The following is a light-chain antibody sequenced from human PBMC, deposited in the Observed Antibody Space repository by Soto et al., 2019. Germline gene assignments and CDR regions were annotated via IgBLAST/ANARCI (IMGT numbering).Light chain of an antibody. CDR2: QAS. V-gene: IGKV1-5*03. Sequence: DIQMTQSPSTLSASVGDRVTITCRASQNINNWLAWYQQKPGKAPKLLIYQASSLESGVPSRFSGSGSGTEFTLTVSSLQPDEFATYYCQQYKGYPYTFGQGTKLEI. CDR3: QQYKGYPYT. CDR1: QNINNW. J-gene: IGKJ2*01.